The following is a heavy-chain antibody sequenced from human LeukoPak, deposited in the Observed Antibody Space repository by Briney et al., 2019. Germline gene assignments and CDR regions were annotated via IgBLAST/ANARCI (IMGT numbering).Heavy chain of an antibody. V-gene: IGHV3-21*01. CDR2: IFPSGGEI. CDR3: ARDKVGASLDAFDI. J-gene: IGHJ3*02. Sequence: RSGGSLRLSCAASGFTFSTFAMIWVRQPPGKGLEWVSSIFPSGGEIHYADSVKGRFTISRDNAKNSLCLQMNSLRAEDTAVYYCARDKVGASLDAFDIWGQGTMVTVSS. CDR1: GFTFSTFA. D-gene: IGHD1-26*01.